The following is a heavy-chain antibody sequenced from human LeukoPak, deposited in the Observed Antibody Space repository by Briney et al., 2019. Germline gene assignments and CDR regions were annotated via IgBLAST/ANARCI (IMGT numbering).Heavy chain of an antibody. CDR2: MNPNSGNT. J-gene: IGHJ6*02. Sequence: ASVKVSCKASGYTFTSYDINWVRQATGQGLEWMGWMNPNSGNTGYAQKFQGRVTMTRNTSISTAYMELSSLRSEDTAVYYCARGGSLLWFGGYYYYGMDVWGQGTMVTVSS. V-gene: IGHV1-8*01. D-gene: IGHD3-10*01. CDR1: GYTFTSYD. CDR3: ARGGSLLWFGGYYYYGMDV.